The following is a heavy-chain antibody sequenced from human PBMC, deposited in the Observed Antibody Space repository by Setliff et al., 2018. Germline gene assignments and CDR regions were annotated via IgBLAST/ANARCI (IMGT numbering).Heavy chain of an antibody. V-gene: IGHV1-69*05. CDR3: ARDRAARPPNSYYYYMDV. CDR2: TIPMFGTT. D-gene: IGHD6-6*01. CDR1: GGTFSSYG. Sequence: GASVKVSCKASGGTFSSYGISWVRQAPGQGLEWMGGTIPMFGTTNYARKFQGRVTIITDESTSTAYMQLSSLGSEDTAVYYCARDRAARPPNSYYYYMDVWGKGTTVTVSS. J-gene: IGHJ6*03.